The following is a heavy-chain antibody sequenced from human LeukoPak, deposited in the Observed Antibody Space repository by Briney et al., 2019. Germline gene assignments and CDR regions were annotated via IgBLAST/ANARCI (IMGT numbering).Heavy chain of an antibody. CDR1: GGSISSGGYY. V-gene: IGHV4-30-2*01. Sequence: PSETLSLTCTVSGGSISSGGYYWSWIRQPPGKGLEWIGYIYHSGSTYYNPSLKSRVTISVDRSKNQFSLKLSSVTAADTAVYYCARDHGSYDTRGAFDIWGQGTMVTVSS. CDR3: ARDHGSYDTRGAFDI. CDR2: IYHSGST. J-gene: IGHJ3*02. D-gene: IGHD1-26*01.